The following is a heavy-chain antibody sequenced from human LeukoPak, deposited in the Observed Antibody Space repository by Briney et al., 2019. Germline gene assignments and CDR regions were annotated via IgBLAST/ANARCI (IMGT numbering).Heavy chain of an antibody. J-gene: IGHJ4*02. CDR2: IIPIFGTA. CDR3: ARDLMSSSDILTGYYIGY. CDR1: GGTFSSYA. Sequence: ALVKVSCKASGGTFSSYAISWVRRAPGQGLEWMGGIIPIFGTANYAQKFQGRVTITADESTSTAYMELSSLRSEDTAVYYCARDLMSSSDILTGYYIGYWGQGTLVTVSS. D-gene: IGHD3-9*01. V-gene: IGHV1-69*13.